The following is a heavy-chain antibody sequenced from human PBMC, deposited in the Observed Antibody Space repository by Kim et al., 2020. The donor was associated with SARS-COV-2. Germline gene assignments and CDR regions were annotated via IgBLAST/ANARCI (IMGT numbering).Heavy chain of an antibody. D-gene: IGHD3-10*01. J-gene: IGHJ4*02. V-gene: IGHV4-34*01. Sequence: SETLSLTCAVYGGSFSGYYWSWIRQPPGKGLEWIGEINHSGSTNYNPSLKSRVTISVDTSKNQFSLKLSSVTAADTAVYYCARGPYGSGSSKTNFDYWGQGTLVTVSS. CDR1: GGSFSGYY. CDR2: INHSGST. CDR3: ARGPYGSGSSKTNFDY.